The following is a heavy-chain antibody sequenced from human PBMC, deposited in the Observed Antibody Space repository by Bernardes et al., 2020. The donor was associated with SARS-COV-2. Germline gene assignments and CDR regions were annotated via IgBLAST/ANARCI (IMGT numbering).Heavy chain of an antibody. Sequence: GGSLRLSCAASGFTFSIYAMAWVRQAPGKGLEWVSAICCSGGTPYYADSVKGRFTISRDNSKNTLYLQMNSLTAEDTAVYYCAKAQTSVAGPNRFDYWGQGSLVSDSS. V-gene: IGHV3-23*01. CDR2: ICCSGGTP. CDR3: AKAQTSVAGPNRFDY. J-gene: IGHJ4*02. D-gene: IGHD6-19*01. CDR1: GFTFSIYA.